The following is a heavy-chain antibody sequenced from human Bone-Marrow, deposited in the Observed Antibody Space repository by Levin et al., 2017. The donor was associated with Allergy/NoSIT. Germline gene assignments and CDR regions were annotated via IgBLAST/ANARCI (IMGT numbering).Heavy chain of an antibody. CDR3: ARPAAGLTYYDYIWGSYGIYFDS. CDR2: INTNTGNP. Sequence: ASVKVSCKASGYTFTSYAMNWVRQAPGQGLEWMGWINTNTGNPTYSQGFTGRFVFSLDTSASTAYLQISSLKAEDTAVYYCARPAAGLTYYDYIWGSYGIYFDSWGQGTLVTVSS. D-gene: IGHD3-16*01. CDR1: GYTFTSYA. V-gene: IGHV7-4-1*02. J-gene: IGHJ4*02.